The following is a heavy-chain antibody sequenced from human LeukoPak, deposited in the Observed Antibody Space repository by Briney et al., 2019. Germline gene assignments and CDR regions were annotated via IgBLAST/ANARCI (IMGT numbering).Heavy chain of an antibody. D-gene: IGHD3-10*01. Sequence: SGRSLRLSCTASGFTFGDYAMSWVRQAPGKGLEWVGFIRSKAYGGTTEYAASVKGRFTISKDDSKSIAYLQMNSLKTEDTAVYYCTRRSGSLHFDYWGQGTLVTVA. CDR1: GFTFGDYA. J-gene: IGHJ4*02. V-gene: IGHV3-49*04. CDR3: TRRSGSLHFDY. CDR2: IRSKAYGGTT.